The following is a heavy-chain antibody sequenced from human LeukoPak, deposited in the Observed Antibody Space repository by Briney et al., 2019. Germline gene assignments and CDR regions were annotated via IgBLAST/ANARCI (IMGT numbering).Heavy chain of an antibody. D-gene: IGHD2-8*02. CDR3: ATTGMGF. V-gene: IGHV3-7*01. CDR1: GFSFSSYW. CDR2: IKQEGSEK. J-gene: IGHJ4*02. Sequence: GGSLRLSCAASGFSFSSYWMTWVRQAPGKGLEWVANIKQEGSEKYYVDSVRGRFTISRDNTKNSLFLQMNSLRAEDTAIYYCATTGMGFWGQGTLVTVSS.